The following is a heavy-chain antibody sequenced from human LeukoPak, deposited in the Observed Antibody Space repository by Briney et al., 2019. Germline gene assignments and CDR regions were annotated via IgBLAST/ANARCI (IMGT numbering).Heavy chain of an antibody. Sequence: LSGGSLRLSCAASGFTVSSNYMSWVRQAPGKGLEWVSVIYSGGSTYYADSVKGRFTISRDNSKNTLYLQMNSLRAEDTAVYYCAKAFPNRGYSYGYEQPSPYWGQGTLVTVSS. J-gene: IGHJ4*02. CDR3: AKAFPNRGYSYGYEQPSPY. D-gene: IGHD5-18*01. V-gene: IGHV3-53*01. CDR1: GFTVSSNY. CDR2: IYSGGST.